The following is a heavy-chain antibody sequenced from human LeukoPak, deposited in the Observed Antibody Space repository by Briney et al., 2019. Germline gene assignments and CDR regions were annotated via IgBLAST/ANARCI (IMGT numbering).Heavy chain of an antibody. CDR2: ISSSSSYI. J-gene: IGHJ4*02. D-gene: IGHD5-24*01. CDR3: ARETPVELALGN. Sequence: PGGSLRLSCAASGFTFSSYSMNWVRQAPGKGLEWVSSISSSSSYIYYADSVKGRFTISRDNAKNSLYLQMNSLRPEDTAVYYCARETPVELALGNWGQGTLVTVSS. V-gene: IGHV3-21*01. CDR1: GFTFSSYS.